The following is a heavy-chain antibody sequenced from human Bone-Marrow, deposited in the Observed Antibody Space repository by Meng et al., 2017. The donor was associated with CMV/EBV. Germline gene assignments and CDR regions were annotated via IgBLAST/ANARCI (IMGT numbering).Heavy chain of an antibody. V-gene: IGHV1-2*02. J-gene: IGHJ4*02. CDR2: INPNSGGT. CDR3: ARDKERLLQVYYFDY. CDR1: GYTFTGYY. D-gene: IGHD3-3*01. Sequence: ASVKVSCKASGYTFTGYYMHWVRQAPGQGLEWMGWINPNSGGTNYAQKFQGRVTMTRDTSISTAYMELSRLGSDDTAVYYCARDKERLLQVYYFDYWGQGTLVTVSS.